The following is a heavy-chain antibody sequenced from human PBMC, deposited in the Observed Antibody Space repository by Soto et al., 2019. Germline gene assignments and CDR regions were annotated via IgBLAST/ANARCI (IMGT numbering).Heavy chain of an antibody. D-gene: IGHD3-22*01. CDR3: ARVGPAHYYDSSGYYSPLDY. V-gene: IGHV1-69*01. CDR1: GDTFSSYA. J-gene: IGHJ4*02. Sequence: QVQLVQSGAELKKPGSSVKVSCKASGDTFSSYAINWVRQAPGQGLEWMGGIIPMFGTANYAQKFKGRVTITAGESTSTVYMELSSLRSEDTAVYYCARVGPAHYYDSSGYYSPLDYWGQGTLVTVSS. CDR2: IIPMFGTA.